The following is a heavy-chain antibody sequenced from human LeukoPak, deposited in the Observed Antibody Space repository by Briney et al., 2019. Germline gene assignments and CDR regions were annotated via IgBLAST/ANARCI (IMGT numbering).Heavy chain of an antibody. J-gene: IGHJ4*02. CDR1: GYTFTSYG. V-gene: IGHV1-18*04. CDR3: ARSSKYQLLYRFDY. Sequence: ASVKVSCKASGYTFTSYGISWVRQAPGLGLEGMGWISAYNGNTNYAQKLQGRVTMTTDTSTSTAYMELRSLRSDDTAVYYCARSSKYQLLYRFDYWGQGTLVTVSS. CDR2: ISAYNGNT. D-gene: IGHD2-2*02.